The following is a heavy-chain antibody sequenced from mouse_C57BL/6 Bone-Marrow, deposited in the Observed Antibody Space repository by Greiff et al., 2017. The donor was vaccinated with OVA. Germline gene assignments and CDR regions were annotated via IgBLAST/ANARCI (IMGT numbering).Heavy chain of an antibody. V-gene: IGHV14-2*01. D-gene: IGHD2-1*01. CDR3: ARGAIYYGNYEGFAY. CDR1: GFNIKDYY. Sequence: VQLQQSGAELVKPGASVKLSCTASGFNIKDYYMHWVKQRTEQGLEWIGRIDPEDGETKYAPKFPGKAPITSDTSSNTAYLQLSSLTSEDTAVYYCARGAIYYGNYEGFAYWGQGTLVTVSA. CDR2: IDPEDGET. J-gene: IGHJ3*01.